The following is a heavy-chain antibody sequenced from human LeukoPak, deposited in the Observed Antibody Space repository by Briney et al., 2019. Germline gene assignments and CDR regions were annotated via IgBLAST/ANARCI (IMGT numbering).Heavy chain of an antibody. J-gene: IGHJ4*02. Sequence: GGSLRLSCADSEFTIRDHYVSWIRQAPGKGLEWVSYISGSGSTIYYGDSVKGRFTISRDDAKKSVYLQMNSLRAEDTAVYYCARAGRRLLFLESWGLGTLVTVSS. CDR3: ARAGRRLLFLES. V-gene: IGHV3-11*04. CDR2: ISGSGSTI. D-gene: IGHD6-6*01. CDR1: EFTIRDHY.